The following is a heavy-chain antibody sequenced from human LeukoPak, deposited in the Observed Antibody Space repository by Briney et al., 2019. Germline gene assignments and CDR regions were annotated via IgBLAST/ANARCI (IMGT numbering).Heavy chain of an antibody. V-gene: IGHV1-46*01. CDR3: ARGTMIVVVTEFDY. CDR1: GYTFTSYD. CDR2: ISPSGGST. J-gene: IGHJ4*02. Sequence: ASVKVSCKASGYTFTSYDINWVRQATGQGPEWMGVISPSGGSTIYAQKFQGRVTMTRDTSTSTVYMELSSLRSEDTAVYYCARGTMIVVVTEFDYWGQGTLVTVSS. D-gene: IGHD3-22*01.